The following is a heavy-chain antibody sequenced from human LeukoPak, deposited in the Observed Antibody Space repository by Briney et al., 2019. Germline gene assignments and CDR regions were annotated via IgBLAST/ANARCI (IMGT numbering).Heavy chain of an antibody. CDR2: INHSGST. CDR1: GGSISSSSYY. V-gene: IGHV4-39*07. D-gene: IGHD3-3*01. J-gene: IGHJ6*02. CDR3: AREALQQYYDFWSGYRKSYYYGMDV. Sequence: PSETLSLTCTVSGGSISSSSYYWGWIRQPPGKGLEWIGEINHSGSTNYNPSLKSRVTISVDTSKNQFSLKLSSVTAADTAVYYCAREALQQYYDFWSGYRKSYYYGMDVWGQGTTVTVSS.